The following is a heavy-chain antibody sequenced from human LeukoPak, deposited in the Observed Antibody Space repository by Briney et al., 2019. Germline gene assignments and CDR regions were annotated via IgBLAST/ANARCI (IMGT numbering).Heavy chain of an antibody. CDR1: GFPFDAYL. CDR3: ARRAYDYGHFFDY. CDR2: VNQDGTEQ. V-gene: IGHV3-7*01. J-gene: IGHJ4*02. Sequence: PGGSLTLSCSLSGFPFDAYLRTGIRQAPGRGLEWVANVNQDGTEQYYVDSVRGRFAISRDNAKNSLYLQMNSLRDEDTALYYCARRAYDYGHFFDYWGQGTLVTVSS. D-gene: IGHD4-17*01.